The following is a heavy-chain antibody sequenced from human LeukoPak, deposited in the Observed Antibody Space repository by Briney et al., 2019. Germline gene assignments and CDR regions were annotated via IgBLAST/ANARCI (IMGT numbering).Heavy chain of an antibody. Sequence: ASVKVSCKASGYTFTNYAMHWVRQAPGQGLEWMGWISAYNGNTNYAQKLQGRVTMTTDTSTSTAYMELRSLRSDDTAVYYCARGYLSDIVVVPAAFDYWGQGTLVTVSS. CDR3: ARGYLSDIVVVPAAFDY. CDR2: ISAYNGNT. J-gene: IGHJ4*02. V-gene: IGHV1-18*04. CDR1: GYTFTNYA. D-gene: IGHD2-2*01.